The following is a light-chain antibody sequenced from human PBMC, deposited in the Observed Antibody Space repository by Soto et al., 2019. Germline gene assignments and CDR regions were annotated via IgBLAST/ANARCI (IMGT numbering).Light chain of an antibody. Sequence: QSALTQPASVSGSPGQSITISCTGASSDIGSYDLVSWYQQYPGKTPRLIIYEVNKRPWGVSNRFSGSKSGNTASLTISGLQAEDEADYYCCSYTSSNTLVFGGGTKLTVL. V-gene: IGLV2-23*02. CDR1: SSDIGSYDL. CDR3: CSYTSSNTLV. CDR2: EVN. J-gene: IGLJ2*01.